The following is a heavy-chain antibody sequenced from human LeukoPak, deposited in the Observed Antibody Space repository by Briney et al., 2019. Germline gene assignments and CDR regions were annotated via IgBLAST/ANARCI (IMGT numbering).Heavy chain of an antibody. Sequence: PGGSLRLSCAASGFTFSCYWMSWVRQAPGKGLEWVANIKQDGSEKYYVDSVKGRFTISRDNAKNSLYLQMNSLRAEDTAVYYCASTRYGDYSYGMDVWGKGTTVTVSS. CDR2: IKQDGSEK. D-gene: IGHD4-17*01. CDR3: ASTRYGDYSYGMDV. J-gene: IGHJ6*04. CDR1: GFTFSCYW. V-gene: IGHV3-7*03.